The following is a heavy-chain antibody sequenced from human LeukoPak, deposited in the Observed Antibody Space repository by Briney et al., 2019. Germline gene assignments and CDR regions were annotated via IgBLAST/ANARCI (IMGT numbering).Heavy chain of an antibody. D-gene: IGHD6-19*01. J-gene: IGHJ4*02. Sequence: SGTLSLTCTVSGGSISSYYWSWIRQPPGKGLEWIGYIYYSGSTNYNPSLKSRVTISVDTSKNQFSLKLSSVTAADTAVYYCARGNAIAVAWILDYWGREPWSPSPQ. CDR1: GGSISSYY. CDR2: IYYSGST. V-gene: IGHV4-59*01. CDR3: ARGNAIAVAWILDY.